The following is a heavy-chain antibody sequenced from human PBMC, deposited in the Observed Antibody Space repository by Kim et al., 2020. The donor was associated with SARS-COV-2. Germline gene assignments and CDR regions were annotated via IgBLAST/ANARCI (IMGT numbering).Heavy chain of an antibody. V-gene: IGHV4-34*01. CDR1: GGSFSGYY. CDR3: ARGKRFDFWSGSKMFDP. J-gene: IGHJ5*02. Sequence: SETLSLTCAVYGGSFSGYYWSWIRQPPGKGLEWIGEINHSGSTNYNPSLKSRVTISVDTSKNQFSLKLSSVTAADTAVYYCARGKRFDFWSGSKMFDPWRQGTLVTVSS. D-gene: IGHD3-3*01. CDR2: INHSGST.